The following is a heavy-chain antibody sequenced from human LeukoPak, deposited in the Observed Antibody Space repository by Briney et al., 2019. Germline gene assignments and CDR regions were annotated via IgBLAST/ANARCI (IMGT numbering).Heavy chain of an antibody. CDR3: ASRYCSSTSCYPFDY. CDR1: GGSFSGYC. Sequence: PSETLSLTCAVYGGSFSGYCWSWIRQPPGKGLEWIGEINHSGSTNYNPSLKSRVTISVDTSKNKFSLKLSSVTAADTAVYYCASRYCSSTSCYPFDYWGQGTLVTVSS. D-gene: IGHD2-2*01. J-gene: IGHJ4*02. CDR2: INHSGST. V-gene: IGHV4-34*01.